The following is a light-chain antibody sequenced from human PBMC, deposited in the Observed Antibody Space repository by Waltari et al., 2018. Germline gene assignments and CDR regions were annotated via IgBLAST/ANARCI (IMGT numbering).Light chain of an antibody. CDR2: DVN. Sequence: QSALTQPRPVSGSPGQSVTISCTGTSRDVGDSHYVSWYQQHPGKAPKLLIFDVNKRPSGVPDRFSGSKSGNTASLTISGLQVEDEADYYCCSFSDKFTYVFGTGTEVSVL. J-gene: IGLJ1*01. CDR3: CSFSDKFTYV. CDR1: SRDVGDSHY. V-gene: IGLV2-11*01.